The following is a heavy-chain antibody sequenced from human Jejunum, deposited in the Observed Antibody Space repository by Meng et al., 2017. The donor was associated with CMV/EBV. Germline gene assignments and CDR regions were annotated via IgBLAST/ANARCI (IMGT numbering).Heavy chain of an antibody. Sequence: AVSGFNFSNDAMSWVRQAPGKGLEWVSGINSGGSTYYADSVKGRFTISRDNSKNTVYLQMNSLRDEDTAVYHCAKNLYSGYDWIFDYWGLGTLVTVSS. D-gene: IGHD5-12*01. V-gene: IGHV3-23*01. CDR1: GFNFSNDA. J-gene: IGHJ4*02. CDR2: INSGGST. CDR3: AKNLYSGYDWIFDY.